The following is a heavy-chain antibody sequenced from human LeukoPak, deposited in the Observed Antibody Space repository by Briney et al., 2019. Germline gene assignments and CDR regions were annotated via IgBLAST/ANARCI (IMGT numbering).Heavy chain of an antibody. V-gene: IGHV3-23*01. CDR3: AKETIGPKIFGVVGGYFDY. J-gene: IGHJ4*02. Sequence: PGGSLRLSCAASGFTFNSYGMSWVRQAPGKGLEWVSAISGSGGSTYYADSVKGRFTISRDNSKNTLYLQMNSLRAEDTAVYYCAKETIGPKIFGVVGGYFDYWGQGTLVTVSS. CDR2: ISGSGGST. CDR1: GFTFNSYG. D-gene: IGHD3-3*01.